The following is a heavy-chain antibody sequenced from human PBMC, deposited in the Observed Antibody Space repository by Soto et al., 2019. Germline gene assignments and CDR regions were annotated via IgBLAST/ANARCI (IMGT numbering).Heavy chain of an antibody. V-gene: IGHV4-30-2*01. J-gene: IGHJ5*02. D-gene: IGHD2-15*01. Sequence: PSETLSLTYAVSGGSISSGGYSWSWVRQPPGKGLEWIGYIYHSGSTYYNPSLKSRVTISVDRSKNQFSLKLSSVTAADTAVYYCAVVRKSSFSETPRKSSLWFDPWGQGTLVTVSS. CDR2: IYHSGST. CDR3: AVVRKSSFSETPRKSSLWFDP. CDR1: GGSISSGGYS.